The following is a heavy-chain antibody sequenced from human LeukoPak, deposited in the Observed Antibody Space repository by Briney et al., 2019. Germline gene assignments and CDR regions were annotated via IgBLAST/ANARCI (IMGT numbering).Heavy chain of an antibody. J-gene: IGHJ4*02. Sequence: SETLSLTCTGSGGSISSYYWRWIRQPPGKELEWIGYIYYSGSTNYNPSLKSRVTISVDTSKNQFSLKLSSVTAADTAVYYCARHDTYNTSWYLDFWGQGTLVTVSS. V-gene: IGHV4-59*08. CDR3: ARHDTYNTSWYLDF. CDR1: GGSISSYY. CDR2: IYYSGST. D-gene: IGHD2-2*01.